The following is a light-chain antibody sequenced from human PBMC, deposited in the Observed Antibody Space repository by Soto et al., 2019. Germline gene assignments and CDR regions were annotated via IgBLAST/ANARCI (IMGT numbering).Light chain of an antibody. CDR2: GAS. V-gene: IGKV3-20*01. CDR1: QSVSSSY. Sequence: EIVLTQSPGTLSLSPGERATLSCRASQSVSSSYLAWYQQKPGQAPRLLIYGASSRATGIQDRFSGSGSGTDFTLTISRLEPEDFAVYYWQQYGSSPPVTFGQGTRLEIK. CDR3: QQYGSSPPVT. J-gene: IGKJ5*01.